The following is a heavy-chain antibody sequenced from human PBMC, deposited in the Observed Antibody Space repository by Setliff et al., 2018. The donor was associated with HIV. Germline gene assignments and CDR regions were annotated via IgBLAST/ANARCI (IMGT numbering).Heavy chain of an antibody. Sequence: SVKVSCKASGYTFTNFYMHWVRQATGQGLEWMGGIIPIFGTANYAQKFQGRVTITTDESTSTAYMELSSLRSEDTAMYYCARHQAPYYGSSGYNPNWYFDLWGRGTLVTVSS. J-gene: IGHJ2*01. CDR2: IIPIFGTA. D-gene: IGHD3-22*01. CDR1: GYTFTNFY. CDR3: ARHQAPYYGSSGYNPNWYFDL. V-gene: IGHV1-69*05.